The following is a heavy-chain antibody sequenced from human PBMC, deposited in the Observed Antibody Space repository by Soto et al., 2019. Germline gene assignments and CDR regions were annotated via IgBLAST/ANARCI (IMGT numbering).Heavy chain of an antibody. D-gene: IGHD3-22*01. J-gene: IGHJ5*01. CDR3: VRVPIGHSDDSGYSDS. CDR2: INPSGST. CDR1: GYTFTSYH. Sequence: ASVKVSCKASGYTFTSYHMHWVRQAPGQGLEWMGIINPSGSTSYAQKFQGRVTMTRDRSTSTAYLQWGSLKASDTAMYYCVRVPIGHSDDSGYSDSWGQGTQVTVSS. V-gene: IGHV1-46*01.